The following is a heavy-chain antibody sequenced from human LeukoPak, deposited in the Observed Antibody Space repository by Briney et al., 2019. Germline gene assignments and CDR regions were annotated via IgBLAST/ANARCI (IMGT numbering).Heavy chain of an antibody. D-gene: IGHD6-13*01. V-gene: IGHV3-23*01. J-gene: IGHJ4*02. CDR1: EFTFSYYA. CDR3: ALQRTLWQQLLDY. Sequence: GGSLRLSCAASEFTFSYYAMTWVRQAPGKGLEWVSTISGSGDSTYYADSVKGRFTISRDNSKNTLYQQMNSLRADDTAVYYCALQRTLWQQLLDYWGQGTLVTVSS. CDR2: ISGSGDST.